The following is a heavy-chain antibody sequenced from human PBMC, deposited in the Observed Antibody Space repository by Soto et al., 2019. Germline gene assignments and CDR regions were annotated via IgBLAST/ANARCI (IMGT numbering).Heavy chain of an antibody. D-gene: IGHD3-10*01. CDR1: GYTFTGYY. Sequence: QVQLVQSGAEVKKPGASVKVSCKASGYTFTGYYMHWVRQAPGQGLEWMGWINPNSGGTNYAQKFQGWVTMTRDTSTSTAYVELGRLRADDTAVYYRASGGSLWFGESSAYYYGMDVWGQGTTVTVS. V-gene: IGHV1-2*04. CDR3: ASGGSLWFGESSAYYYGMDV. CDR2: INPNSGGT. J-gene: IGHJ6*02.